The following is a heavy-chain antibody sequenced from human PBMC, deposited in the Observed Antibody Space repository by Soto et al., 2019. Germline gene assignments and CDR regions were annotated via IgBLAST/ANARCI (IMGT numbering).Heavy chain of an antibody. J-gene: IGHJ4*02. Sequence: LEWVALISYDGSNKYYEDSVKGRFTISRDNSKNTLYLQMNSLRTEDTAVYYCAKLYPAGTETYLGGFDYWGQGALVTVSS. D-gene: IGHD7-27*01. CDR2: ISYDGSNK. CDR3: AKLYPAGTETYLGGFDY. V-gene: IGHV3-30*18.